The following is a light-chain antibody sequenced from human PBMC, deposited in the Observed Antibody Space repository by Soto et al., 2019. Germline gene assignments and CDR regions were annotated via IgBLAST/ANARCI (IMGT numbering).Light chain of an antibody. V-gene: IGKV3-20*01. J-gene: IGKJ4*01. CDR2: GAS. CDR1: QSVSSNY. Sequence: TQSPSTLSASVGDRVTITCRASQSVSSNYLAWYHQKPGQAPRLLLYGASSRATGIPDRFSGRGSGTDFTLSISRLEPEDFGVYYCQQYGRSPRLAFGGGTKVDIK. CDR3: QQYGRSPRLA.